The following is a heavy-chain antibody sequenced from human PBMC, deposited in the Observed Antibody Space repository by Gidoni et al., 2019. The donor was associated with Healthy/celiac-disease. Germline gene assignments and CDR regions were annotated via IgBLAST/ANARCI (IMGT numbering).Heavy chain of an antibody. CDR3: TRSSTMVRGHAFDY. J-gene: IGHJ4*02. CDR2: IRSKAYGGTT. Sequence: EVQLVESGGGLVQPGRSLSLSCTASGFTFGDYAMSWVRQAPGKGLEWVGFIRSKAYGGTTEYAASVKGRFTISRDDSKSIAYLQMNSLKTEDTAVYYCTRSSTMVRGHAFDYWGQGTLVTVSS. D-gene: IGHD3-10*01. V-gene: IGHV3-49*04. CDR1: GFTFGDYA.